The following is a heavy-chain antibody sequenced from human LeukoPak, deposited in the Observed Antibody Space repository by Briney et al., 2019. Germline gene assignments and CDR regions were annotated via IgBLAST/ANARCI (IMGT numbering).Heavy chain of an antibody. CDR3: AGPHPRTEYQLLSYYYYGMDV. V-gene: IGHV1-69*13. CDR1: GGTFSSYA. CDR2: IIPIFGTA. J-gene: IGHJ6*02. D-gene: IGHD2-2*01. Sequence: SVKVSCKASGGTFSSYAISWVRQAPGQGLEWMGGIIPIFGTANYAQKFQGRVTITADESTSTAYMELSSLRSEDTAVYYCAGPHPRTEYQLLSYYYYGMDVWGQGTTVTVSS.